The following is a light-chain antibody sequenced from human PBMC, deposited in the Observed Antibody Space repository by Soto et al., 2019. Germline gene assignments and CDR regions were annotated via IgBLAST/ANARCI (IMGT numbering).Light chain of an antibody. V-gene: IGKV3-20*01. Sequence: EIVLTQSPGTLSFSPEERATLSCRASQSVSSSYLAWYQQKPGQAPRLLIYGASSRPTGIPDRFSGSGSGTDFTLTISRLDAEDFAVYYCQQYGSSPPTFGQGTRLEIK. CDR1: QSVSSSY. J-gene: IGKJ5*01. CDR3: QQYGSSPPT. CDR2: GAS.